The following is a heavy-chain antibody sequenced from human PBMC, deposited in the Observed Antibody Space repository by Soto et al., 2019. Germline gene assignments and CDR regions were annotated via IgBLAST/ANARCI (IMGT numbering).Heavy chain of an antibody. J-gene: IGHJ4*02. V-gene: IGHV3-23*01. CDR2: ISANDVGT. CDR3: AKAKDDYNWDNRPPFDY. D-gene: IGHD1-20*01. CDR1: GFTLRNYA. Sequence: GGSLRLSCEASGFTLRNYAMTWIRQAPGKGLEWVSLISANDVGTYYAESVKTRFTISTDQSRNTVYLQMDSLRADDTAIYYCAKAKDDYNWDNRPPFDYWGQGTLVTVSS.